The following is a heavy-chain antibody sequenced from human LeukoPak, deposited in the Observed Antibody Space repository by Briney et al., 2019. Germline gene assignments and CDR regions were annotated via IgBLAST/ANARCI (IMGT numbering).Heavy chain of an antibody. CDR1: GFTFSSYA. CDR3: AKDHEQQLVSDYFDY. J-gene: IGHJ4*02. D-gene: IGHD6-13*01. Sequence: PGGSLRLSCAASGFTFSSYAMSWVRQAPGKGLEWVSAISGSGGSTCYADSVKGRFTISRDNSKNTLYLQMNSLRAEDTAVYYCAKDHEQQLVSDYFDYWGQGTLVTVSS. V-gene: IGHV3-23*01. CDR2: ISGSGGST.